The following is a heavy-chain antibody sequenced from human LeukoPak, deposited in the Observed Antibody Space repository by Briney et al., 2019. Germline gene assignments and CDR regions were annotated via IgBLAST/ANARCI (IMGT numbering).Heavy chain of an antibody. CDR2: INHSGST. Sequence: SETLSLTRAVYGGSFSGYYWSWIRQPPGKGLEWIGEINHSGSTNYNPSPKSRVTISVDTSKNQFSLKLSSVTAADTAVYYCARGTMTTVTYYFDYWGQGILVTVSS. CDR3: ARGTMTTVTYYFDY. V-gene: IGHV4-34*01. CDR1: GGSFSGYY. D-gene: IGHD4-17*01. J-gene: IGHJ4*02.